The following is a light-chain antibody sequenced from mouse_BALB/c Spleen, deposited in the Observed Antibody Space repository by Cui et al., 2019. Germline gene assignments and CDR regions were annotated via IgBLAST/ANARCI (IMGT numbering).Light chain of an antibody. J-gene: IGKJ1*01. CDR3: QQYSSYPWT. V-gene: IGKV6-23*01. Sequence: DIVMTQSHKLMSTSVGDRVSITCKASQDVGTAVAWYQQKPGQSPKLLIYWASTRHTGVPDRFTGSGSGTDFTLTISNVQSEDLADYFCQQYSSYPWTFGGGTKLEIK. CDR1: QDVGTA. CDR2: WAS.